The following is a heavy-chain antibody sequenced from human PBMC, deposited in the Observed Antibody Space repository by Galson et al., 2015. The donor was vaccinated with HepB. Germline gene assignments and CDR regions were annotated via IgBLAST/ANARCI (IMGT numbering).Heavy chain of an antibody. V-gene: IGHV1-18*01. D-gene: IGHD6-6*01. Sequence: SVKVSCKASGFTFTNYGFTWMRQAPGQGLEWVGWISAYNGNTNYAQNFQDRVTMTTDTSTSTVYLEVRSLRFDDTAVYYCARWAYSSAWPPLPFDYWGQGTLVTVSP. CDR1: GFTFTNYG. CDR2: ISAYNGNT. J-gene: IGHJ4*02. CDR3: ARWAYSSAWPPLPFDY.